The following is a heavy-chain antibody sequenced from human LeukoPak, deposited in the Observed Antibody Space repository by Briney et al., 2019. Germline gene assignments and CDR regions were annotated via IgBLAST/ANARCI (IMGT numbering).Heavy chain of an antibody. CDR3: ARWADDSGIYYIAS. J-gene: IGHJ5*02. CDR2: IKKDGSVE. V-gene: IGHV3-7*03. Sequence: PGGSLRLSCAASGFTYTNYWMAWVRQAPGKGLQWVASIKKDGSVEYYVDSVKGRFTISRDNAKNSHYLQMNSLRVEDMAVYYCARWADDSGIYYIASWGQGTLVTVSS. D-gene: IGHD3-10*01. CDR1: GFTYTNYW.